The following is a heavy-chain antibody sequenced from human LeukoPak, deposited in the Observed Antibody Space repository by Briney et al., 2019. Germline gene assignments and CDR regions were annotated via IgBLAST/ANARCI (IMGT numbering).Heavy chain of an antibody. CDR1: GFTFSSYA. V-gene: IGHV3-23*01. D-gene: IGHD6-19*01. CDR2: ISGSGGST. Sequence: TGGSLRLSCAASGFTFSSYAMSWVRQAPGKGLEWVSAISGSGGSTYYADSVKGRFTISRDNSKNTLYLQMNSLRAEDTAVYYCAKPLLGTSIAVAGIGYWGQGTLVTVSS. J-gene: IGHJ4*02. CDR3: AKPLLGTSIAVAGIGY.